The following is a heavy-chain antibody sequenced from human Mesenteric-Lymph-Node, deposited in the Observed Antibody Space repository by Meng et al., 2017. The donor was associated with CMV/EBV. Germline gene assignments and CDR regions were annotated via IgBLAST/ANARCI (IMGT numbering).Heavy chain of an antibody. V-gene: IGHV3-53*01. CDR2: IYSGGTI. Sequence: GESLKISCAVSGFTVSSNYMSWVRQAPGKGLEWVSIIYSGGTIYYADSVKGRFTISRDNSKNTLYLQMNSLRAEDTAVYYCARVNPLGEDFDYWGQGTLVTVSS. CDR1: GFTVSSNY. CDR3: ARVNPLGEDFDY. J-gene: IGHJ4*02. D-gene: IGHD3-16*01.